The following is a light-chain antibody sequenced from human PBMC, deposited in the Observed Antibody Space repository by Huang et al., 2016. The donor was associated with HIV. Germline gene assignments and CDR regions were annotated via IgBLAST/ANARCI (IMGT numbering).Light chain of an antibody. CDR1: QNVGTS. J-gene: IGKJ4*01. CDR2: DAS. V-gene: IGKV1-8*01. CDR3: QHSDGLSPLT. Sequence: IRMTQSPSSLSASTGDRVTITCRASQNVGTSLAWYQQKPGSAPVLLIYDASTLKRGVPARFRGSGSGTVFTLTIGCLQGEDAATYYCQHSDGLSPLTFGGGT.